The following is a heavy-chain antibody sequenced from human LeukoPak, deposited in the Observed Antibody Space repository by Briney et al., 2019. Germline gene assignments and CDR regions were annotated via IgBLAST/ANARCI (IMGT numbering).Heavy chain of an antibody. D-gene: IGHD2-21*02. CDR3: AREDFNDYYFDY. Sequence: GGSLRLSCAASRFTFRSYWMHWVRQAPGKGLVWVSRSNSDGSSTTYADSVKGRFTVSRDNAKNTLYLQMNSPRAEDTAVYYCAREDFNDYYFDYWGQGTLVTVSS. CDR2: SNSDGSST. CDR1: RFTFRSYW. V-gene: IGHV3-74*01. J-gene: IGHJ4*02.